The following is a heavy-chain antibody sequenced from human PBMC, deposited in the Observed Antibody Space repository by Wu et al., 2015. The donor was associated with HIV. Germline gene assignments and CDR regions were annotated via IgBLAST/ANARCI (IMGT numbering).Heavy chain of an antibody. V-gene: IGHV4-30-4*01. CDR1: GGSISGGDFY. CDR3: ARLKMDYGFSSASHKGKSWFFDR. D-gene: IGHD4-17*01. CDR2: TYYSGKA. J-gene: IGHJ2*01. Sequence: QVQLEESGPGLVKPSQTLSLACSVSGGSISGGDFYWSWIRQPPGKGLEWIGYTYYSGKAYYRSSFEGRVNIDVDASKNQFLLKLTSMTAADTAVYYCARLKMDYGFSSASHKGKSWFFDRWGRGTLVTVSS.